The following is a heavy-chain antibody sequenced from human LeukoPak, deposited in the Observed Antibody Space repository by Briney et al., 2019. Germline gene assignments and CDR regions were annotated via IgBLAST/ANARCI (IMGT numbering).Heavy chain of an antibody. CDR1: GFTFSSYG. D-gene: IGHD3-9*01. J-gene: IGHJ4*02. CDR2: ISYDGSNK. CDR3: AKDYWLTY. V-gene: IGHV3-30*18. Sequence: GGSLRLSCAASGFTFSSYGMHWVRQAPGKGLEWVAVISYDGSNKYYADSVKGRFTISRDNSKNTLYLQMNSLRAEDTAVYYCAKDYWLTYWGQGTLVTVSS.